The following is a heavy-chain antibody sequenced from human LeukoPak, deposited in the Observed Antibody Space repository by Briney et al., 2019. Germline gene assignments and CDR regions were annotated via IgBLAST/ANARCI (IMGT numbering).Heavy chain of an antibody. CDR1: GGSISSYY. CDR3: ARIGTWDTAMVF. CDR2: IYYSGST. J-gene: IGHJ4*02. Sequence: SETLSLTCTVSGGSISSYYWSWIRQPPGKGLEWIGSIYYSGSTYYNPSLKSRVTISVDTSKNQFSLKLSSVTAADTAVYCCARIGTWDTAMVFWGQGTLVTVSS. D-gene: IGHD5-18*01. V-gene: IGHV4-59*12.